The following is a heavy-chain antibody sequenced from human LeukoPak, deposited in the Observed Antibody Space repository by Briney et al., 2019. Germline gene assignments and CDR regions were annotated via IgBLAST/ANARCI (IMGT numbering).Heavy chain of an antibody. CDR1: GGTFNKGA. CDR3: ARGKWLVPFDY. CDR2: IIPLLDTI. Sequence: SVKVSCKASGGTFNKGAIGWLRQAPGQGFEWMGEIIPLLDTINYAQRFQGRVTITADEPTSTVYMELSNLRSEDTAVYFCARGKWLVPFDYWGQGTLVTVSS. D-gene: IGHD6-19*01. V-gene: IGHV1-69*01. J-gene: IGHJ4*02.